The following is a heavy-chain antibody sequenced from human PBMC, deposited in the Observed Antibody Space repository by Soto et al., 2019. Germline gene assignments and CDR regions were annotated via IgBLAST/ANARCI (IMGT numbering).Heavy chain of an antibody. J-gene: IGHJ3*02. CDR3: ARLTTSGHDAFDI. Sequence: PSENLSLTCTVSGGSISSYYWSWIRQPPGKGLEWIGYIFYSGSTNYNPSLKSRVTISVDTSKNQFSLKLSSVTAADTAVYYCARLTTSGHDAFDIWGQGTMVTVSS. CDR2: IFYSGST. D-gene: IGHD4-17*01. V-gene: IGHV4-59*01. CDR1: GGSISSYY.